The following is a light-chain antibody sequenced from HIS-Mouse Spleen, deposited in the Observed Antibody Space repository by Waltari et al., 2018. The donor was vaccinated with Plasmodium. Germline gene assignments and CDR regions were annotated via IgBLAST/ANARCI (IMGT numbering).Light chain of an antibody. CDR2: DNN. J-gene: IGLJ2*01. CDR3: GTWDSSLSAGVV. V-gene: IGLV1-51*01. Sequence: QSVLTHPPSVSAAPGQKVTIPCSGSSHNPGNNYASWYQQLPGTAPKLLIYDNNKRPSGIPDRFSGSKSGTSATLGITGLQTGDEADYYCGTWDSSLSAGVVFGGGTKLTVL. CDR1: SHNPGNNY.